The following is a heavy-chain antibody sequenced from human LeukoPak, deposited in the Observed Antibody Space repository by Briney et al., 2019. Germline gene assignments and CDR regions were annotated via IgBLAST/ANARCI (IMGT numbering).Heavy chain of an antibody. CDR3: AKWEGDYVWGSYRPFDY. D-gene: IGHD3-16*02. V-gene: IGHV3-23*01. J-gene: IGHJ4*02. CDR2: ISGSGGST. CDR1: GFTFSSYG. Sequence: QPGGSLRLSCAASGFTFSSYGMHWVRQAPGKGLEWVSAISGSGGSTYYADSVKGRFTISRDNSKNTLYLQMNSLRAEDTAVYYCAKWEGDYVWGSYRPFDYWGQGTLVTVSS.